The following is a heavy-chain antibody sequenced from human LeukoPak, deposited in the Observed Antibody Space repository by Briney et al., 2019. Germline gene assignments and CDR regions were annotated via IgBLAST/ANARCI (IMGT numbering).Heavy chain of an antibody. V-gene: IGHV3-48*03. CDR3: ARDDASVSTGDYFDY. D-gene: IGHD5/OR15-5a*01. CDR2: ISSSSSTI. CDR1: GFTFSSYE. Sequence: GGSLRLSCAASGFTFSSYEMNWVRQAPGKGLEWVSYISSSSSTIYYADSVKGRFTISRDNAKNSLFLQMNSLRAEDTAVYYCARDDASVSTGDYFDYWGQGTLVTVSS. J-gene: IGHJ4*02.